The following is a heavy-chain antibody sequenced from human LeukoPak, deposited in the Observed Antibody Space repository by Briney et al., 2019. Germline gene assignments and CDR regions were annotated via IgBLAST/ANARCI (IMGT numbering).Heavy chain of an antibody. V-gene: IGHV3-48*03. Sequence: GGPLRLSCAASGFTFSSYEMNWVRQAPGKGLEWVSYISGSGDTLYYADSVKGRFTISRDNSKNSLYLQMNSLRAEDTAVYYCARGLGPGPYFDYWGQGTLVTVSS. CDR2: ISGSGDTL. D-gene: IGHD1-14*01. CDR1: GFTFSSYE. J-gene: IGHJ4*02. CDR3: ARGLGPGPYFDY.